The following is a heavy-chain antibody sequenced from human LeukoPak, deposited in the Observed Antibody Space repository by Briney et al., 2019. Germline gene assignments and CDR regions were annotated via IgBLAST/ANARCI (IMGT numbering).Heavy chain of an antibody. CDR3: AKDQAGTWGFDY. J-gene: IGHJ4*02. CDR1: GFNLSKFG. D-gene: IGHD3-10*01. V-gene: IGHV3-30*02. CDR2: VRSAGSSN. Sequence: GGSLRLFCAASGFNLSKFGMHWARPAPGKGLEWVEFVRSAGSSNSDAGSVKGRFTISRDISKITLSLQMNSLRAEDTAFYYCAKDQAGTWGFDYWGQGTLVTVSS.